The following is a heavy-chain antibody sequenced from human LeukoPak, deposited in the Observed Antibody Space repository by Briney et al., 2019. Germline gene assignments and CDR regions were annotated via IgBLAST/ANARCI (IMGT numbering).Heavy chain of an antibody. J-gene: IGHJ4*02. Sequence: GGSLRLSCAASGFTFSIYWMSWVRQAPGKGLEWVANIKQDGSEKYYVDSVKGRFTISRDNAKNSLYLQMNSLRAEDTAVYYCARDPTGSPFDYWGQGTLVTVSS. CDR2: IKQDGSEK. CDR1: GFTFSIYW. CDR3: ARDPTGSPFDY. D-gene: IGHD3-10*01. V-gene: IGHV3-7*01.